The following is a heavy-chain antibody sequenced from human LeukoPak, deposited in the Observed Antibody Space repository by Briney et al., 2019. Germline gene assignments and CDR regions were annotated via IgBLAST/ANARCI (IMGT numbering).Heavy chain of an antibody. V-gene: IGHV4-39*01. CDR3: ARIPDYGDCYFDY. CDR1: GGSISSSSYY. D-gene: IGHD4-17*01. J-gene: IGHJ4*02. Sequence: SETLSLTCTVSGGSISSSSYYWGWIRQPPGKGLEWIGSIYCSGSTYYNPSLKSRVTISVDTSKNQFSLKLSSVTAADTAVYYCARIPDYGDCYFDYWGQGNLVTVSS. CDR2: IYCSGST.